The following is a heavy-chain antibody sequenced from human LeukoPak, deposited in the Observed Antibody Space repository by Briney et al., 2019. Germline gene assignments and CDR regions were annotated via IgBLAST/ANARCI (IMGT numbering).Heavy chain of an antibody. CDR1: GLAFSTYW. V-gene: IGHV3-20*04. D-gene: IGHD1-26*01. J-gene: IGHJ4*02. CDR3: ARVASGSYQDY. Sequence: GGSLGPSWAAPGLAFSTYWMDWVRQAPGKGLGWVSGINWNGGSTGYADSVKGRFTISRDNAKNSLYLQMNSLRAEDTALYYCARVASGSYQDYWGQGTLVTVSS. CDR2: INWNGGST.